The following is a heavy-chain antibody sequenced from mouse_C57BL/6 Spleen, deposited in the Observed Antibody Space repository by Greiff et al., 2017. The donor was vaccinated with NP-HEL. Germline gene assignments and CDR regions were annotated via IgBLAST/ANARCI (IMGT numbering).Heavy chain of an antibody. Sequence: VQLQQPGAELVMPGASVKLSCKASGYTFTSYWMHWVKQRPGQGLEWIGEIDPSDSYTNYNQKFKGKSTLTVDKSSSTAYMQLSSLTSEDSAVYYCARRSLLYYAMDYWGQGTSVTVSS. D-gene: IGHD2-10*01. CDR3: ARRSLLYYAMDY. CDR1: GYTFTSYW. J-gene: IGHJ4*01. CDR2: IDPSDSYT. V-gene: IGHV1-69*01.